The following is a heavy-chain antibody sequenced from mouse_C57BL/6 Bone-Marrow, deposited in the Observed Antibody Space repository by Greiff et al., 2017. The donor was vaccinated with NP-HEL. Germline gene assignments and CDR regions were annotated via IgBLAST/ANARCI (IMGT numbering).Heavy chain of an antibody. CDR1: GYTFTSYW. CDR2: IYPGSGST. CDR3: ARWRYGSPYWYFDV. V-gene: IGHV1-55*01. J-gene: IGHJ1*03. Sequence: QVQLQQPGAELVKPGASVKMSCKASGYTFTSYWITWVKQRPGQGLEWIGDIYPGSGSTNYNEKLKSKATLTVDTSSSTAYMQLSSLTSEDSAVYYCARWRYGSPYWYFDVWGTGTTVTGSS. D-gene: IGHD1-1*01.